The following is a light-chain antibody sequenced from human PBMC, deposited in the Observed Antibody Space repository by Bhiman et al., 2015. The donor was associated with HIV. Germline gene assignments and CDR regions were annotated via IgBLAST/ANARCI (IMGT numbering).Light chain of an antibody. CDR2: DVS. J-gene: IGLJ1*01. CDR1: SSDVGGYNY. CDR3: SSYTSSSSPYV. V-gene: IGLV2-14*03. Sequence: QSALTQPASVSGSPGQSITISCTGTSSDVGGYNYVSWYQQHPGKAPKLMIYDVSNRPSGISNRFSASKSGNTASLTISGLQAEDEAAYYCSSYTSSSSPYVFGTGTKVTVL.